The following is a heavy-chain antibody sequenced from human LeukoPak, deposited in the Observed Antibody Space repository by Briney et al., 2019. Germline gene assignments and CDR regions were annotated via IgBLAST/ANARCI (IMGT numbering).Heavy chain of an antibody. J-gene: IGHJ4*02. V-gene: IGHV1-69*13. CDR2: IIPVFGTT. CDR3: ARTTYYDILTGYSRFDY. Sequence: ASVKVSCKASGGIFSGYAISWVRQAPGQGLEWMGAIIPVFGTTGYAQKFQDRVTITADESTTTAYMELSNLRSEDTAVYYCARTTYYDILTGYSRFDYWGQGTLVTVSS. CDR1: GGIFSGYA. D-gene: IGHD3-9*01.